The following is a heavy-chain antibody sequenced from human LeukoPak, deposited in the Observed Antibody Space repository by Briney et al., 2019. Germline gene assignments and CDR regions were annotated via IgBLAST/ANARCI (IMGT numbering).Heavy chain of an antibody. CDR1: GFTFKIYW. CDR2: IKQDGSEK. D-gene: IGHD6-19*01. Sequence: PGGSLRLSCVASGFTFKIYWMMWARQAPGKGLEWVANIKQDGSEKYYVDSVKGRFTISRDNAKNSLYLQMNSLRAEDTAVYYCAREPSAGFDYWGQGTLVTVSS. J-gene: IGHJ4*02. CDR3: AREPSAGFDY. V-gene: IGHV3-7*01.